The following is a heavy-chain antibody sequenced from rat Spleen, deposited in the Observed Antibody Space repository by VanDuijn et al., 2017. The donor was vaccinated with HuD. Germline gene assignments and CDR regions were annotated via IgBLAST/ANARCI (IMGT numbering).Heavy chain of an antibody. D-gene: IGHD1-12*03. J-gene: IGHJ4*01. CDR2: ILYDTTNT. CDR1: GFTFSNYG. Sequence: EVQLVESGGGLVQPGRSLKLSCAASGFTFSNYGMAWVRQAPTKGLEWVATILYDTTNTFYRDSVKGRFTISRDNAKSTLYLQMDSLRSEDTATYYCARHHYDGYYHGPVFGVMDAWGQGASVTVSS. V-gene: IGHV5-29*01. CDR3: ARHHYDGYYHGPVFGVMDA.